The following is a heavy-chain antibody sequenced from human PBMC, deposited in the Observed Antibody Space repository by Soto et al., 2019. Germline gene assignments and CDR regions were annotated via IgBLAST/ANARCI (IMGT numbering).Heavy chain of an antibody. CDR1: GGTFSSYR. CDR3: VRDSGAKLSSS. Sequence: ASVKVSCKASGGTFSSYRINWVRQAPGQGLEGVGGIVPIYRTADYAQKFQGRVTITADESARTSYMELRSLKSQDTAVYYCVRDSGAKLSSSWGQGTLVTVSS. CDR2: IVPIYRTA. J-gene: IGHJ4*02. D-gene: IGHD6-13*01. V-gene: IGHV1-69*13.